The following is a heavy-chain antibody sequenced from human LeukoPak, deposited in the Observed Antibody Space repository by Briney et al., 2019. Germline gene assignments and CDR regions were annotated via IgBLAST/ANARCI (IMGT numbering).Heavy chain of an antibody. D-gene: IGHD5-18*01. J-gene: IGHJ4*02. V-gene: IGHV3-21*01. CDR3: ARRAATERGHSYGLDY. CDR2: ISSSSRYI. CDR1: GFTFSSYH. Sequence: PGGSLRLSCEVSGFTFSSYHMNWVRQAPGKGLEWVSPISSSSRYIYYADSMTGRFTISRDNAKNSLYLQMHSLRAEDTAMYYCARRAATERGHSYGLDYWGQGTLVTVSS.